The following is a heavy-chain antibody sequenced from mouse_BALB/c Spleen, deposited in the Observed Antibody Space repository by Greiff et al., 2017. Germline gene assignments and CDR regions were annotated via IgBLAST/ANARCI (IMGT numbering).Heavy chain of an antibody. CDR2: ISYSGST. CDR3: ARSGTTAFAY. J-gene: IGHJ3*01. V-gene: IGHV3-2*02. CDR1: GYSITSDYA. D-gene: IGHD1-2*01. Sequence: EVQLVESGPGLVKPSQSLSLTCTVTGYSITSDYAWNWIRQFPGTKLEWMGYISYSGSTSYNPSLKSRISITRDTSKNQFFLQLNSVTTEDTATYYCARSGTTAFAYWGQGTLVTVSA.